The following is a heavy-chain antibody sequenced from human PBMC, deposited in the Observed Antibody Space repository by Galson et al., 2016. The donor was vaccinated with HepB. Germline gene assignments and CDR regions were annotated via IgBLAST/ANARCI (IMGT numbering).Heavy chain of an antibody. CDR2: IRYDGSNK. CDR1: GFTFSSYG. V-gene: IGHV3-30*02. J-gene: IGHJ4*02. CDR3: ARDFDY. Sequence: SLRLSCAASGFTFSSYGMHWVRQAPGRGLEWVTFIRYDGSNKYYADSVKGRFTISRDNSKNTLYLQMISLRAENTAVYYCARDFDYWGQGTLVTVSS.